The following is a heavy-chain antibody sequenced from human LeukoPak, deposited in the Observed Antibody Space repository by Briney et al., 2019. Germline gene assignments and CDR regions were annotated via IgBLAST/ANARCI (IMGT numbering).Heavy chain of an antibody. V-gene: IGHV4-59*01. Sequence: SETLSLTCAVSGGSISSYYWSWIRQPPGKGLEWIGYIYYSGSTNYNPSLKSRVTISVDTSKNQFSLKLSSMTAADTAVYYCARVSGGGAFDIWGQGTMVTVSS. D-gene: IGHD4-23*01. J-gene: IGHJ3*02. CDR3: ARVSGGGAFDI. CDR1: GGSISSYY. CDR2: IYYSGST.